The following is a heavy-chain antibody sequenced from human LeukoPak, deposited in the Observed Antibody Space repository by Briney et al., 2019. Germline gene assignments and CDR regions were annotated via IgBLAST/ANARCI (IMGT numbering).Heavy chain of an antibody. J-gene: IGHJ4*02. CDR2: ISGSGGGT. V-gene: IGHV3-23*01. CDR3: APRGMTTVDY. Sequence: PGGSLRLSCAASGFTFSSYAMSWVRQAPEKGLEWVSTISGSGGGTYYADSVKGRFTISRDNSKNTVYLQMNSLRAEDTAVYYCAPRGMTTVDYWDQGTLVTVSS. D-gene: IGHD4-17*01. CDR1: GFTFSSYA.